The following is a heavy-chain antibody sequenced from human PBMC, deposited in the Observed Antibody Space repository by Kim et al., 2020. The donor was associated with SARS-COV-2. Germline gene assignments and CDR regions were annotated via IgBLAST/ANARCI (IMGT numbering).Heavy chain of an antibody. CDR2: IWNGGNRI. CDR1: GFRFSDCH. Sequence: GGSLRLSCAASGFRFSDCHIHWVRQAPGKGLEWVAFIWNGGNRIYYAGSVKGRFSISRDNSKNTVWLQMNSLRAEDMAVYYCARDPRGGYYFVDHWGEGT. J-gene: IGHJ4*03. CDR3: ARDPRGGYYFVDH. V-gene: IGHV3-33*01. D-gene: IGHD1-26*01.